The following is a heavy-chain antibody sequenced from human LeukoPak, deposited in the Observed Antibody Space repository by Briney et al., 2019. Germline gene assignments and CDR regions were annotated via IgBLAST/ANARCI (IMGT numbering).Heavy chain of an antibody. V-gene: IGHV4-39*07. CDR2: IYYSGST. J-gene: IGHJ3*02. D-gene: IGHD1-26*01. CDR1: GGSISSSSYY. Sequence: SETLSLTCTVSGGSISSSSYYWGWIRQPPGKGLEWIGSIYYSGSTYYNPSLRSRVTISVDTSKNQFSLKLRSVTAADTAVYYCARSGADPLSDAFDIWGQGTMVTVSS. CDR3: ARSGADPLSDAFDI.